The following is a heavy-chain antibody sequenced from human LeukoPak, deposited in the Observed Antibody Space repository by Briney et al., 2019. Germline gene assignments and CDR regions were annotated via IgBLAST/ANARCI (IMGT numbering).Heavy chain of an antibody. V-gene: IGHV4-34*01. CDR2: INHSGST. J-gene: IGHJ4*02. D-gene: IGHD6-19*01. Sequence: PSETLSLTCAVYGGSFSGYYWSWIRQPPGKGLEWIGEINHSGSTNYNPSLKSRVTISVDTSKNQFSLKLSSVTAADTAVYYCARGKGSSGWPDFDYWGQGTLVTVSS. CDR1: GGSFSGYY. CDR3: ARGKGSSGWPDFDY.